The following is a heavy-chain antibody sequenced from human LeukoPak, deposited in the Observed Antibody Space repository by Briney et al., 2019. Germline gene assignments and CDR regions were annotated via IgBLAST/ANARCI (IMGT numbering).Heavy chain of an antibody. CDR2: IYYSGST. V-gene: IGHV4-59*01. CDR3: ARCLSRCNNGFDI. Sequence: PSETLSLTCSVSGASISGYYWSWIRQPPGKGLERFGHIYYSGSTTYNPSLKSRVTISVDTSKNQFSLKLSSVTTADTAVYYCARCLSRCNNGFDIWGQGTMVTVSS. D-gene: IGHD2/OR15-2a*01. J-gene: IGHJ3*02. CDR1: GASISGYY.